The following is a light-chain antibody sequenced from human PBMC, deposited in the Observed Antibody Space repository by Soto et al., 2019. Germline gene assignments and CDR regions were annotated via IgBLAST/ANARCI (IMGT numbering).Light chain of an antibody. Sequence: SVFTQSPGTLSLTPGERDTLSCRASQSVSSNFLAWYQQKPGQAPRFLIYGASTRATGIPDRFSGSGSGTDFTLTISRLEPEDFAVYYCQQFSSYPLTFGGGTKVDIK. CDR3: QQFSSYPLT. CDR2: GAS. V-gene: IGKV3-20*01. CDR1: QSVSSNF. J-gene: IGKJ4*01.